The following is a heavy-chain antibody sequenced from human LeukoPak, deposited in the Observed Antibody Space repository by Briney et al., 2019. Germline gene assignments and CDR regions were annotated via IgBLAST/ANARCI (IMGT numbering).Heavy chain of an antibody. CDR1: GLTFINYW. CDR2: INRDGSGK. CDR3: ARVEYSGNGNLY. V-gene: IGHV3-7*01. J-gene: IGHJ4*02. Sequence: PGGSLRLSCVVSGLTFINYWMTWVRQVPGKGLEWVANINRDGSGKYYLPSVRGRFTISKDDAKDSIYLQMDGLRPEDTAIYYCARVEYSGNGNLYWGQGTLVTVSS. D-gene: IGHD1-26*01.